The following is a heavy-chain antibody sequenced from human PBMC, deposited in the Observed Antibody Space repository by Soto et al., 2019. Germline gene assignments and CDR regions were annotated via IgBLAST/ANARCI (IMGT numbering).Heavy chain of an antibody. V-gene: IGHV3-21*01. CDR2: ISSSSTYI. CDR1: GFTFSSYS. J-gene: IGHJ3*02. D-gene: IGHD3-10*01. Sequence: GGSLRLSCAASGFTFSSYSMNWVRQAPGKGLEWVSSISSSSTYIYYADSLKGRFTISRDNAKNSLYLQMNSLRAEDTAVYYCAREGPVISGSDAFDIWGQGTMVTVSS. CDR3: AREGPVISGSDAFDI.